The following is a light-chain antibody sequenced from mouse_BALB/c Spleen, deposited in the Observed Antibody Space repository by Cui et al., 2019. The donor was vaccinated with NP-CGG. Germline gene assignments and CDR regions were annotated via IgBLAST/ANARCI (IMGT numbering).Light chain of an antibody. J-gene: IGLJ1*01. Sequence: HAVTTHESALTTSPGETVTLTCRSSTGAVTTSNYANWVQEKPDHLFTGLIGATKNRAPGVPARFSGSLIGDKAALTITGAQTEDEAVYFCALWYSNHWVFGGGTKLTVL. CDR3: ALWYSNHWV. CDR2: ATK. V-gene: IGLV1*01. CDR1: TGAVTTSNY.